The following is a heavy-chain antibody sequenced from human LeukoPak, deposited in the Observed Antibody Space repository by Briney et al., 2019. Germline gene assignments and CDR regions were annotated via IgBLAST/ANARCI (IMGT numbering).Heavy chain of an antibody. J-gene: IGHJ4*02. Sequence: MHWARQLXXKGLVWVSRISPTGSTTIYADSVKGRFTVSRDNAKNTLYLQVNNLRAEDTAVYYCARGPNSNWSGLDFWGQGTLLTVSS. CDR3: ARGPNSNWSGLDF. V-gene: IGHV3-74*01. CDR2: ISPTGSTT. D-gene: IGHD6-6*01.